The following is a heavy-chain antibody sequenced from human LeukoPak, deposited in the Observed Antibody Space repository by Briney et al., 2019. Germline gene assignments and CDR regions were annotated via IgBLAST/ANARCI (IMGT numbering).Heavy chain of an antibody. CDR1: GLPVSNNY. J-gene: IGHJ4*02. D-gene: IGHD4-17*01. Sequence: AGGSLRLSCAASGLPVSNNYMSWVRQAPGKGLEWVSVIYSGGSTYYADSMKGRYTISRDNSKNTLYLQINSLTAEDTAVYYCTRDRIDYGDYVDYWGQGTLVTVSS. CDR3: TRDRIDYGDYVDY. CDR2: IYSGGST. V-gene: IGHV3-66*01.